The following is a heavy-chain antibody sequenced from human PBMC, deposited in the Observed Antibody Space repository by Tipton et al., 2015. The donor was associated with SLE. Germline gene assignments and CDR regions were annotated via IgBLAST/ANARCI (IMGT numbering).Heavy chain of an antibody. Sequence: LRLFCTVSGGSISSSSYYWGWICQPPGKGLEWIGSIYYSGSTYYNPSLKSRVTISVDTSKNQFSLKLSSVTAADTAVYYCAGITMVQGVTPWGQGTLVTVSS. D-gene: IGHD3-10*01. CDR1: GGSISSSSYY. V-gene: IGHV4-39*07. CDR3: AGITMVQGVTP. J-gene: IGHJ5*02. CDR2: IYYSGST.